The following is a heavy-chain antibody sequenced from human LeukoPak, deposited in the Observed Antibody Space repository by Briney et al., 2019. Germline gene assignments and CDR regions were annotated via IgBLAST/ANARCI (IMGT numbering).Heavy chain of an antibody. CDR2: ISYDGSNK. CDR3: ARGGFDP. D-gene: IGHD3-16*01. Sequence: GGSLRLSCAASGFTFSSYAMHWVRQAPGKGLEWVAVISYDGSNKYYADSVKGRFTISRDNSKNTPYLQMNSLRAEDTAVYYCARGGFDPWGQGTLVTVSS. J-gene: IGHJ5*02. CDR1: GFTFSSYA. V-gene: IGHV3-30-3*01.